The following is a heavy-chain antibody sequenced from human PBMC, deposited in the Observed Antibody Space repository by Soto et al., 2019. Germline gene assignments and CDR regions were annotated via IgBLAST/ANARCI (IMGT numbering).Heavy chain of an antibody. CDR1: GYTFTSYY. V-gene: IGHV1-46*01. CDR3: AREEWDIAAAGIRFYGMDV. D-gene: IGHD6-13*01. J-gene: IGHJ6*02. CDR2: INPSGGST. Sequence: ASVKVSCKASGYTFTSYYMHWVRQAPGQGLEWMGIINPSGGSTSYAQKFQGWVTMTRDTSISTAYMELSRLRSDDTAVYYCAREEWDIAAAGIRFYGMDVWGQGTTVTVSS.